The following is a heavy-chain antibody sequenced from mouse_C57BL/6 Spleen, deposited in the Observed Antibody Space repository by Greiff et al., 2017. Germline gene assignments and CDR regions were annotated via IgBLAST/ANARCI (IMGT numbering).Heavy chain of an antibody. D-gene: IGHD1-1*01. CDR3: ANDYVSFWYFDV. J-gene: IGHJ1*03. CDR2: INPNNGGT. V-gene: IGHV1-26*01. CDR1: GYTFTDYY. Sequence: EVQLQQSGPELVKPGASVKISCKASGYTFTDYYMNWVKQSHGKSLEWIGDINPNNGGTSYNQKFKGKATLTVEKSSSTAYMELRSLTSDDYAVYFCANDYVSFWYFDVWGTGTTVTVSS.